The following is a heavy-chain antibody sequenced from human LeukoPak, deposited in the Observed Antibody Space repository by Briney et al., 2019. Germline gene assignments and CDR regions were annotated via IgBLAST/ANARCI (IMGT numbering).Heavy chain of an antibody. D-gene: IGHD3-22*01. CDR2: ISGSGGST. J-gene: IGHJ4*02. CDR1: GFTFSSYA. CDR3: AKDGSYYYDSSGYYFFDY. V-gene: IGHV3-23*01. Sequence: GGSLRLSCAASGFTFSSYAMSWVRQAPGKGLEWVSAISGSGGSTYYADFVKGRFTISRDNSKNTLYLQMNSLRAEDTAVYYCAKDGSYYYDSSGYYFFDYWGQGTLVTVSS.